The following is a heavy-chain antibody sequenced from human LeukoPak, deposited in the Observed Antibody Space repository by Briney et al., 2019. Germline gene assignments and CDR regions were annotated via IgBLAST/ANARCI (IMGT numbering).Heavy chain of an antibody. CDR1: GYSISSGYY. CDR2: IYHSGST. D-gene: IGHD3-22*01. J-gene: IGHJ4*02. Sequence: PSETLSLTCTVSGYSISSGYYWGWIRQPPGKGLEWIGSIYHSGSTYYNPSLKSRVTISVDTSKNQLSLKLSSVSAADTAVYYCGRGSSGYPHWGQGTLVTVSS. V-gene: IGHV4-38-2*02. CDR3: GRGSSGYPH.